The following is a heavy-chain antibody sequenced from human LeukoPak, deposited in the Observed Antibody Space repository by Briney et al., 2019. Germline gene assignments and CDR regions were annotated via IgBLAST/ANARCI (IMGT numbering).Heavy chain of an antibody. J-gene: IGHJ6*03. D-gene: IGHD5-24*01. CDR3: ARRRDGYKYYYYYYMDV. CDR1: GGSISSDDYY. V-gene: IGHV4-30-4*08. Sequence: SQTLSLTCTVSGGSISSDDYYWSWIRQPPGKGLEWIGYIYYSGSTYYNPSLKSRVTISVDTSKNQFSLKLSSVTAADTAVYYCARRRDGYKYYYYYYMDVWGKGTTVTVSS. CDR2: IYYSGST.